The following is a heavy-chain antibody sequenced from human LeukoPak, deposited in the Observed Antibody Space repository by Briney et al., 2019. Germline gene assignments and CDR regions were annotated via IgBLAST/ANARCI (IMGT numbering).Heavy chain of an antibody. V-gene: IGHV3-7*01. Sequence: GGSLRLSCAASGFTFSSYWMSWVRQAPGKGLEWVANIKQDGSEKYYVDSVKGRFTISRDNAKNSLYLQMNSLRAEDTAVYYCARAIYCSGGSCYSARYAFDIWGQGTMVTVSS. D-gene: IGHD2-15*01. J-gene: IGHJ3*02. CDR2: IKQDGSEK. CDR3: ARAIYCSGGSCYSARYAFDI. CDR1: GFTFSSYW.